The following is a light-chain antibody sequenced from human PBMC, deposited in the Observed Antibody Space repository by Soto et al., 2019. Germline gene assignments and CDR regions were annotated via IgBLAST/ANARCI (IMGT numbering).Light chain of an antibody. J-gene: IGKJ1*01. CDR3: QQSYSTPRT. CDR2: AAS. CDR1: QSISTY. Sequence: DIQMTQSPSSLSASVGDRVTITCRASQSISTYLNWYQQKPGKAPKLLIYAASTLHSGASGFSGSGSGTDFTLTINYLQPEDFATYYCQQSYSTPRTFGQGTKVEMK. V-gene: IGKV1-39*01.